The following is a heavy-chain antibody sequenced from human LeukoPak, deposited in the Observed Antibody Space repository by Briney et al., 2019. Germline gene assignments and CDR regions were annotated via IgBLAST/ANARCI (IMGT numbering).Heavy chain of an antibody. V-gene: IGHV6-1*01. D-gene: IGHD3-9*01. J-gene: IGHJ6*02. CDR3: ARDLFVRRYFDWLPYYYYGMDV. CDR2: TYYRSKWYN. CDR1: GDSVSSNSAA. Sequence: SQTLSLTCAISGDSVSSNSAAWNWIRQSPSRGFEWLGRTYYRSKWYNDYAVSVKSRITINPDTSKNQFSLQLNSVTPEDTAVYYCARDLFVRRYFDWLPYYYYGMDVWGQGTTVTVSS.